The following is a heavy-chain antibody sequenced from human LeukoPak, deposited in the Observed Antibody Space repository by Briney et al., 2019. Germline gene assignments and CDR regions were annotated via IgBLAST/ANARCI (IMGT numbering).Heavy chain of an antibody. D-gene: IGHD6-13*01. J-gene: IGHJ4*02. Sequence: SVKVSCKASGGTFSSYAISWVRQAPGQGLEWMGRIIPIFGIANYAQKFQGRVTITTDESTSTAYMELSSLRSEDTAVYYCARDRIAAAGDFDYWGQGTLVTVSS. CDR3: ARDRIAAAGDFDY. CDR2: IIPIFGIA. V-gene: IGHV1-69*05. CDR1: GGTFSSYA.